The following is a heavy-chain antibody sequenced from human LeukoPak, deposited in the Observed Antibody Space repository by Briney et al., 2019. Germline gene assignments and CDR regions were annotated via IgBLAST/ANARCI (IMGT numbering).Heavy chain of an antibody. J-gene: IGHJ4*02. V-gene: IGHV1-2*02. CDR1: GYTFTGYY. CDR3: ARDFLSTTGWSDFDY. CDR2: INPNSGGT. Sequence: ASVKVSCKASGYTFTGYYMHWVRQAPGQGLEWMGWINPNSGGTNYAQKFQGRVTMTRDTSISTAYMELSRLRSDDTAVYYCARDFLSTTGWSDFDYWGQGTLVTVSS. D-gene: IGHD6-19*01.